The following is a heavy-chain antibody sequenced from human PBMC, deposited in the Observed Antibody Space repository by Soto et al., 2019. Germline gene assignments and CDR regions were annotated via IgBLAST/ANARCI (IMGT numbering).Heavy chain of an antibody. V-gene: IGHV3-23*01. Sequence: EEQLLESGGGLVQPGGSLRLSCKASGFTFSLYAMSWARHTPGKGLEWVASISGSGERTYYADAVKGRFTISKDNSQNSVFLQMNSLRAEDTAEDYCAKGDWLYDYYYGMEVWGQGTSGTVSS. J-gene: IGHJ6*02. CDR1: GFTFSLYA. CDR3: AKGDWLYDYYYGMEV. D-gene: IGHD3-9*01. CDR2: ISGSGERT.